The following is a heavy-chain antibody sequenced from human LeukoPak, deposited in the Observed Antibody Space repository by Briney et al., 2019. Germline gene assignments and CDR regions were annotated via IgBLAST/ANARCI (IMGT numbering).Heavy chain of an antibody. CDR1: GFTFSSYE. Sequence: PGGSLRLSCAASGFTFSSYEMNWVRQAPGKGLEWVSYISSSGSIIYYADSVKGRFTISRDNAKNSLYLQMNSLRAEDTAVYYCARSAVTLDYWGQGTLVTVSS. CDR2: ISSSGSII. V-gene: IGHV3-48*03. J-gene: IGHJ4*02. D-gene: IGHD4-17*01. CDR3: ARSAVTLDY.